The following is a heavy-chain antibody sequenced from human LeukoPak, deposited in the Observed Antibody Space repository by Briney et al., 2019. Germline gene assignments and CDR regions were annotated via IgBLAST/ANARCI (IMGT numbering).Heavy chain of an antibody. CDR1: GGSISSYY. Sequence: PSETLSLTCTVSGGSISSYYWSWIRQPPGKGLEWIGYIYYSGSTNYNPSLKSRVTISVDTSKNQFSLKLSSVTAADTAVYYCARKRRGIAAAGTTFDYWGQGTLVTVSS. CDR3: ARKRRGIAAAGTTFDY. D-gene: IGHD6-13*01. J-gene: IGHJ4*02. CDR2: IYYSGST. V-gene: IGHV4-59*12.